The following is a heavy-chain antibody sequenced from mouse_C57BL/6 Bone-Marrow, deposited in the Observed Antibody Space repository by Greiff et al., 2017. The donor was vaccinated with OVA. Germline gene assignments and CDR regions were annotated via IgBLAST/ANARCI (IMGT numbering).Heavy chain of an antibody. V-gene: IGHV5-15*01. D-gene: IGHD2-5*01. Sequence: EVKLMESGGGLVQPGGSLKLSCAASGFTFSDYGMAWVRQAPWKGPEWVAFISNLAYSIYYADTVTGRFTISRENAKNTLYLEMSSLRSEDTAMYYCARSAYYSNQAWFAYWGQGTLVTVSA. CDR3: ARSAYYSNQAWFAY. J-gene: IGHJ3*01. CDR2: ISNLAYSI. CDR1: GFTFSDYG.